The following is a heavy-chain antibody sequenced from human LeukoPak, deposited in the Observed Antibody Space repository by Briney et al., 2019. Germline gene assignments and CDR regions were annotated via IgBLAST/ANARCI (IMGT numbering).Heavy chain of an antibody. J-gene: IGHJ4*02. CDR3: ARGVAAAGSY. Sequence: SETLSLTCTVSGGSISGSSHYWGWIRQPPGKGLEWIGSLYYSGSSYHNPSLRSRVTISIDTSKNQFSLKLSSVTAADTAVYYCARGVAAAGSYWGQGTLVTVSS. CDR2: LYYSGSS. D-gene: IGHD6-13*01. V-gene: IGHV4-39*01. CDR1: GGSISGSSHY.